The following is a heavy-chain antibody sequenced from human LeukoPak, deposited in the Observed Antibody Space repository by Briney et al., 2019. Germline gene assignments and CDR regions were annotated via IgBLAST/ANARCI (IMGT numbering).Heavy chain of an antibody. CDR1: GFTFSSYS. V-gene: IGHV3-7*01. J-gene: IGHJ3*02. D-gene: IGHD3-10*01. CDR2: IKQDGSEK. Sequence: PGGSLRLSCAASGFTFSSYSMNWVRQAPGKGLEWVANIKQDGSEKYYVDSVKGRFTISRDNAKNSLYLQMNSLRAEDTAVYYCAADPNTYYYGSGSYYGNDAFDIWGQGTMVTVSS. CDR3: AADPNTYYYGSGSYYGNDAFDI.